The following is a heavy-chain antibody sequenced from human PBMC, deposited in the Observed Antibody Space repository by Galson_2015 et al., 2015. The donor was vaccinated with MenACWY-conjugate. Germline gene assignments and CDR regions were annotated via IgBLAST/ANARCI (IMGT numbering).Heavy chain of an antibody. CDR2: INNDGTTT. J-gene: IGHJ4*02. V-gene: IGHV3-74*01. D-gene: IGHD5/OR15-5a*01. CDR1: GFTFSSFW. Sequence: SLRLSCAASGFTFSSFWMFWVRQVPGKGLVWVSHINNDGTTTNYADSVKGRFTISRDNARDTVFLQMNSLTAEDGAVYYCARGGFYETLDSWGQGTLVAVSS. CDR3: ARGGFYETLDS.